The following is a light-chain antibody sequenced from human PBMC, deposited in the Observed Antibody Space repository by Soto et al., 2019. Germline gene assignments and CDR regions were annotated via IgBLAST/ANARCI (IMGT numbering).Light chain of an antibody. CDR3: QSYDSSLGGNYV. CDR2: GST. J-gene: IGLJ1*01. Sequence: VLSHPPSVSGAPWHRVTISFTGSSSNIGAGYDAHWFQQVPGTAPKLLIYGSTNRPSGVPDRFSGSKSGTSASLAITGLQAEDEADYYCQSYDSSLGGNYVFGTGTKVTVL. V-gene: IGLV1-40*01. CDR1: SSNIGAGYD.